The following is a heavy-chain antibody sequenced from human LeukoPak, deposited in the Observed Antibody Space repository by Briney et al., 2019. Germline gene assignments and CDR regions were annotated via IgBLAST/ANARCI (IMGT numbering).Heavy chain of an antibody. CDR1: GYSISSGYY. CDR2: IYHSGST. J-gene: IGHJ6*03. V-gene: IGHV4-38-2*02. CDR3: ARESVPGSSHLSWVYYYYYMDV. Sequence: TSETLSLTCTVSGYSISSGYYWGWIRQPPGKGLEWIGSIYHSGSTYYNPSLKSRVTISVDTSKNQFSLKLSSVTAADTAVYYCARESVPGSSHLSWVYYYYYMDVWGKGTTVTISS. D-gene: IGHD3-10*01.